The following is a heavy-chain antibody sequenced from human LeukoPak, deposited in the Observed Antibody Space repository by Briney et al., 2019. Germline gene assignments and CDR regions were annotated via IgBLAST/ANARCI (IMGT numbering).Heavy chain of an antibody. V-gene: IGHV4-34*01. D-gene: IGHD3-16*02. CDR2: INHSGST. Sequence: PSETLSLTCAVYGGSFSGYYWSWIRQPPGKGLEWIGEINHSGSTNYNPSLKSRVTISVDTSKNQFSLKLSSVTAADTAVSYCARRRLTYYDYVWGSYRLNWFDPWGQGTLVTVSS. J-gene: IGHJ5*02. CDR1: GGSFSGYY. CDR3: ARRRLTYYDYVWGSYRLNWFDP.